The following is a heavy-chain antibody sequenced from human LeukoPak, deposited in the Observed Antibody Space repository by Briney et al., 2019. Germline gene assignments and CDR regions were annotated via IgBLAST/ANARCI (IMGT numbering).Heavy chain of an antibody. CDR3: ARGRHDSSGSTKGGDY. CDR2: MNPNSGNT. Sequence: GASVKVSCKASGYIFTSYDINWVRQATGQGLEWMGWMNPNSGNTGHAQNFQGRVTMTRNTATRTAYMELSSLRAEDTAVYYCARGRHDSSGSTKGGDYWGQGTLVTVSS. CDR1: GYIFTSYD. V-gene: IGHV1-8*01. J-gene: IGHJ4*02. D-gene: IGHD3-22*01.